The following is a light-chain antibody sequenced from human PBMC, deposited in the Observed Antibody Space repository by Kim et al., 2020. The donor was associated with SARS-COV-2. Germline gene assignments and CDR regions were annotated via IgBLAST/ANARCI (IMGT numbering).Light chain of an antibody. Sequence: GQSVTISCTGTSSDVGGYNYVSWYQQHPGKALKLMIYEVSKRPSGVPDRFSGSKSGNTASLTVSGLQAEDEADYYCSSYAGSNNLVFGGGTQLTVL. J-gene: IGLJ2*01. CDR3: SSYAGSNNLV. V-gene: IGLV2-8*01. CDR2: EVS. CDR1: SSDVGGYNY.